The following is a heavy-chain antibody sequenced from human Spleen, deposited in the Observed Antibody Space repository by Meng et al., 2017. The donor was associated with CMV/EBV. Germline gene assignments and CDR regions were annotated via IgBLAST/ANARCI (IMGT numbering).Heavy chain of an antibody. CDR3: AGFEGLVGY. V-gene: IGHV3-74*01. CDR1: GFSFSTYW. CDR2: IKSDGSST. J-gene: IGHJ4*02. Sequence: GESLKISCAASGFSFSTYWMHWVRQVPGKGLVWVSRIKSDGSSTDYADSVKGRFTISRDNSKNTAFLQMSSLRAEDTAVYYCAGFEGLVGYWGQGTLVTVSS. D-gene: IGHD6-6*01.